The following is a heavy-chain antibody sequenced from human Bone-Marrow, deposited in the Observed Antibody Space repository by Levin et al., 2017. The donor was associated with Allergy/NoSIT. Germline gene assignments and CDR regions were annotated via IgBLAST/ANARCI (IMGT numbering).Heavy chain of an antibody. Sequence: GGSLRLSCKASGYTFTSYDINWVRQATGQGLEWMGWMNPNSGNTGYAQQFQGRVTMTRNTSISTAYMELSSLRSEDTAVYYCARVPYYYDSSGYYSDAFDIWGQGTMVTVSS. J-gene: IGHJ3*02. CDR1: GYTFTSYD. CDR3: ARVPYYYDSSGYYSDAFDI. CDR2: MNPNSGNT. D-gene: IGHD3-22*01. V-gene: IGHV1-8*01.